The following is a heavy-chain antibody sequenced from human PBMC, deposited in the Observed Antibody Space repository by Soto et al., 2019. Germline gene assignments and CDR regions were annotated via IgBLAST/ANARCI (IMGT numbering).Heavy chain of an antibody. CDR3: ARVAWFGESWFDP. Sequence: QVQLQESGPGLVKPSQTLSLTCTVSGGSISSGGYYWSWIRQHPGKALEWIGYIYSSGSTYYNPSFKSRVTIAVDTSKNQFSVKLSSVTAADTAVYYCARVAWFGESWFDPWGQGTLVTVSS. V-gene: IGHV4-31*03. J-gene: IGHJ5*02. CDR2: IYSSGST. CDR1: GGSISSGGYY. D-gene: IGHD3-10*01.